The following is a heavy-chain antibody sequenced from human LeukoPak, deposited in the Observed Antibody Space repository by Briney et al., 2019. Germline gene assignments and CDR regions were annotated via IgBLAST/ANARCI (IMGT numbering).Heavy chain of an antibody. CDR2: IKSKTDGGTT. Sequence: GGSLRLSCAASGFTFSNAWMSWVRQAPGKGLEWVGRIKSKTDGGTTDYAAPVKGRFTISGDDSKNTLYLQMNNLKTEDTAVYYCTTDLQYVGWLLPFDYWGQGTLVTVSS. V-gene: IGHV3-15*01. CDR1: GFTFSNAW. D-gene: IGHD3-9*01. J-gene: IGHJ4*02. CDR3: TTDLQYVGWLLPFDY.